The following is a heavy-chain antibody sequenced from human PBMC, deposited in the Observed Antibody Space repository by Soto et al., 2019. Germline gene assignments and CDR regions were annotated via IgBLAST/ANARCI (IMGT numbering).Heavy chain of an antibody. CDR1: GFTFSSYG. J-gene: IGHJ4*02. V-gene: IGHV3-30*18. D-gene: IGHD6-13*01. CDR2: ISYDGSNK. CDR3: AKDREYSSSWYPSGAFDY. Sequence: ESGGGVVQPGRSLRLSCAASGFTFSSYGMHWVRQAPGKGLEWVAVISYDGSNKYYADSVKGRFTISRDNSKNTLYLQMNSLRAEDTAVYYCAKDREYSSSWYPSGAFDYWGQGTLVTVSS.